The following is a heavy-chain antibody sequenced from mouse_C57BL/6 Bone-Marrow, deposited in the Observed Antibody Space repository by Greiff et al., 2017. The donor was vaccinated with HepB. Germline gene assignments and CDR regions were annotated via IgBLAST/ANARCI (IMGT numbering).Heavy chain of an antibody. CDR2: IHPNSGST. Sequence: VQLQQPGAELVKPGASVKLSCKASGYTFTSYWMHWVKQRPGQGLEWIGMIHPNSGSTNYNEKFKSKATLTVDKSSSTAYMQLSSLTSEDSAVYYCARFHMVTLLYYFDYWGQGTTLTFSS. J-gene: IGHJ2*01. D-gene: IGHD2-2*01. CDR3: ARFHMVTLLYYFDY. CDR1: GYTFTSYW. V-gene: IGHV1-64*01.